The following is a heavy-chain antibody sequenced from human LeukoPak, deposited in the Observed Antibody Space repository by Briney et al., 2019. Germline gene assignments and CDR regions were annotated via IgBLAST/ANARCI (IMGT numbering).Heavy chain of an antibody. J-gene: IGHJ5*02. Sequence: KPSETLSLTCTVSGYSISSGYYWGWIRQPPGKGLEWIGSIYNSGSTYYNPSLTSRVTISVDTSKNQFSLKLSSVTAADTAVYYCARTSGSYYKFWFDPWGQGTLVTVSS. CDR3: ARTSGSYYKFWFDP. V-gene: IGHV4-38-2*02. D-gene: IGHD1-26*01. CDR1: GYSISSGYY. CDR2: IYNSGST.